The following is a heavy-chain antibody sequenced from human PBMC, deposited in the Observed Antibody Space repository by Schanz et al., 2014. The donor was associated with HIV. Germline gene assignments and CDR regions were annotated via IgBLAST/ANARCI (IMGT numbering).Heavy chain of an antibody. Sequence: QVQLVESGGGVVQPGRSLRLSCEASGFTFSSYAMHWVRQAPGKGLEWVAVISYDGSNKYYADSVKGRFTISRDNSKNTXYLXXXXXXXXXTXVYYCARDRMTANWKHGMDVWGQGTTVTVSS. CDR3: ARDRMTANWKHGMDV. V-gene: IGHV3-30*04. J-gene: IGHJ6*02. CDR2: ISYDGSNK. CDR1: GFTFSSYA. D-gene: IGHD2-21*02.